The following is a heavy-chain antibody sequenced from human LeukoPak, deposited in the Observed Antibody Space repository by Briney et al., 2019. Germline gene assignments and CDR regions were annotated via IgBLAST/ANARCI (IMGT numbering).Heavy chain of an antibody. CDR3: ARGADGVSSNSRGWFDP. V-gene: IGHV3-21*01. CDR1: GFTFSSYW. D-gene: IGHD2-15*01. CDR2: ISSNSYEI. J-gene: IGHJ5*02. Sequence: GGSLRLSCAASGFTFSSYWMSWVRQAPGKGLEWVSSISSNSYEIYYADSVKGRFTISRDNARNSLYLQMNTLRAEDTAVYSCARGADGVSSNSRGWFDPWGQGTLVTVSS.